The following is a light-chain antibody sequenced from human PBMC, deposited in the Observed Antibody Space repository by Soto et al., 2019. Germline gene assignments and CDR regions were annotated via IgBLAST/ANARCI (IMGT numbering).Light chain of an antibody. CDR1: QSISNY. CDR3: QQSYSTPWT. CDR2: AAS. Sequence: DIQMTQSPSSLSASVGDRVTLTCRASQSISNYLSWYQQIPGEAATLLIYAASTWRSGGSSRFSSSGSGTYFTLTISSLQPEDFATYSYQQSYSTPWTFGQGTKVEIK. V-gene: IGKV1-39*01. J-gene: IGKJ1*01.